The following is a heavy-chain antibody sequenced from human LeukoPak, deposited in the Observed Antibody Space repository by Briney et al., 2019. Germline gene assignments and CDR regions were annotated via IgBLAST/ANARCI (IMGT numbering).Heavy chain of an antibody. J-gene: IGHJ6*02. CDR3: ARLSGRILIWPQPFGDGMDV. CDR1: GFTFSSYA. V-gene: IGHV3-23*01. Sequence: GRSLRLSCVASGFTFSSYAMSWVRQAPGKGLELVSAISGSGGSTYYADSVKGRFTISRDNSKNTQYLQMNSLRVEDPAVYYCARLSGRILIWPQPFGDGMDVWGQGTTVTVSS. D-gene: IGHD5-18*01. CDR2: ISGSGGST.